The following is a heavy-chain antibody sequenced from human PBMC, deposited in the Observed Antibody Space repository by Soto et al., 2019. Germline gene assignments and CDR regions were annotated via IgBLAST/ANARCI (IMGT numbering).Heavy chain of an antibody. CDR3: ARDRIGRDGYRNFDY. Sequence: PSETLSLTCAVSGGSISGYYWSWIRQPPGKGLEWIGYIYYSGSTNYNPSLKSRVTISVDTSKNQFSLKLSSVTAADTAVYYCARDRIGRDGYRNFDYWGQGTLVTVSS. CDR2: IYYSGST. D-gene: IGHD5-12*01. CDR1: GGSISGYY. J-gene: IGHJ4*02. V-gene: IGHV4-59*01.